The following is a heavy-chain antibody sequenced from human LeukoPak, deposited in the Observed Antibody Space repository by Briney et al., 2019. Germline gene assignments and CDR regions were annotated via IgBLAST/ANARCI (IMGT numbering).Heavy chain of an antibody. CDR3: AKMDSDSSGFFSN. Sequence: ASVKVSCKASGYSFTTYGISWLRQAPGHGLEWIGWISVYNGNTNYADKVRGRVLVTTDISTTTAYLELRSLRYDDTAVYYCAKMDSDSSGFFSNWGQGTPVTDSS. J-gene: IGHJ1*01. CDR1: GYSFTTYG. V-gene: IGHV1-18*01. D-gene: IGHD3-22*01. CDR2: ISVYNGNT.